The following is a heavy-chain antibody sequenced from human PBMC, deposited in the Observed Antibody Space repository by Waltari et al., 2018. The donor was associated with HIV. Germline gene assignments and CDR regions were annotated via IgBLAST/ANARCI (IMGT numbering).Heavy chain of an antibody. CDR1: GFTFSSYS. D-gene: IGHD1-26*01. J-gene: IGHJ5*02. Sequence: EVQLVESGGGLVKPGGSLRLSCAASGFTFSSYSMNWVRQAPGKGLEWVSSISSSSSYIYYADSVKGRFTISRDNAKNSLYLQMNSLRAEDTAVYYCARVRLVGATTGWFDPWGQGTLVTVSS. CDR3: ARVRLVGATTGWFDP. V-gene: IGHV3-21*01. CDR2: ISSSSSYI.